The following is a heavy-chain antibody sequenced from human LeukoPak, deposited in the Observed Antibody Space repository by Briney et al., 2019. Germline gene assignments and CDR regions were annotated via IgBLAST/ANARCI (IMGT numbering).Heavy chain of an antibody. J-gene: IGHJ4*02. CDR2: ISSSSTI. CDR1: GFTFSSYS. D-gene: IGHD5-18*01. Sequence: GGSLRLSCAASGFTFSSYSMNWVRQAPGKGLEWVSYISSSSTIYYADSVKGRFTISRDNAKNSLYLQMNSLRAEDTAVYYCARVKQLWLRVFDYWGQGTLVTVSS. CDR3: ARVKQLWLRVFDY. V-gene: IGHV3-48*04.